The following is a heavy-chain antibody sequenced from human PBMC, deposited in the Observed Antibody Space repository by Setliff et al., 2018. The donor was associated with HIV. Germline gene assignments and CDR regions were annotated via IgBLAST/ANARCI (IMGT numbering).Heavy chain of an antibody. V-gene: IGHV5-51*01. J-gene: IGHJ4*02. CDR1: GYSLTKYW. Sequence: GESLKISCKGSGYSLTKYWIAWVRQTPGKGLEWMGIISPSDSDTRHSPSFQGQVTMSADKSVSTAYLQWSSLRAADTAVYYCARADCGGDCYLPYYFDHWGQGTLVTVSS. D-gene: IGHD2-21*02. CDR3: ARADCGGDCYLPYYFDH. CDR2: ISPSDSDT.